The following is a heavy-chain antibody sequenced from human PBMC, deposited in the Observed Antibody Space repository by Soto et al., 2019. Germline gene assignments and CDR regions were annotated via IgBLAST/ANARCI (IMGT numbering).Heavy chain of an antibody. CDR2: IIPILGIA. Sequence: QVQLVQSGAEVKKPGSSVKVSCKASGGTFSSHTISWVRQAPGQGLEWMGRIIPILGIANYAQKFQGRVTITADKSTSTAYMELSSLRSEDTAVYYCARTDSGYDWSTDYWGQGTLVTVSS. J-gene: IGHJ4*02. V-gene: IGHV1-69*02. CDR1: GGTFSSHT. D-gene: IGHD5-12*01. CDR3: ARTDSGYDWSTDY.